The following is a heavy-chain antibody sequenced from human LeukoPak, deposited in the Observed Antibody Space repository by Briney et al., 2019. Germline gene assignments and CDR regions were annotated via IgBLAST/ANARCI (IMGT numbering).Heavy chain of an antibody. D-gene: IGHD3-22*01. V-gene: IGHV3-73*01. J-gene: IGHJ4*02. Sequence: GSLRLSCAASGFTFSGSAMHWVRQASGKGLEWVGRIRSKANSYATAYAASVKGRFTISRDDSKNTAYLQMNSLKTEDTAVYYCSTTYYYDSSEGYWGQGTLVTVSS. CDR3: STTYYYDSSEGY. CDR2: IRSKANSYAT. CDR1: GFTFSGSA.